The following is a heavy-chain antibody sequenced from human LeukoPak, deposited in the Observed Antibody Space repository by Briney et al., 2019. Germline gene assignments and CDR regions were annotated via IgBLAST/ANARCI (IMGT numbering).Heavy chain of an antibody. V-gene: IGHV3-23*01. CDR3: AKVGASFYYGMDV. CDR2: ISGSGGDT. J-gene: IGHJ6*02. D-gene: IGHD1-1*01. Sequence: PGGSLRLSCAASGFTFNSYAMSWGRQAPGKGLEWVSHISGSGGDTYYADSVKGRFTISRDNSKNTVYLQMNSLRAEDTAVYYCAKVGASFYYGMDVWGQGTTVTVSS. CDR1: GFTFNSYA.